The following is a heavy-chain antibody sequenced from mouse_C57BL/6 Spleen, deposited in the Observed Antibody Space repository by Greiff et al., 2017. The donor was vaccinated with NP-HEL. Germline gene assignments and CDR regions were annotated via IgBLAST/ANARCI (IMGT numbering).Heavy chain of an antibody. Sequence: EVMLVESGGGLVKPGGSLKLSCAASGFTFSDYGMHWVRQAPEKGLEWVAYISSGSSTIYYADTVKGRFTISRDNAKNTLFLQMTSLRSEDTAMYYCARGHFLYYAMDYWGQGTSVTVSS. J-gene: IGHJ4*01. V-gene: IGHV5-17*01. CDR1: GFTFSDYG. CDR2: ISSGSSTI. CDR3: ARGHFLYYAMDY.